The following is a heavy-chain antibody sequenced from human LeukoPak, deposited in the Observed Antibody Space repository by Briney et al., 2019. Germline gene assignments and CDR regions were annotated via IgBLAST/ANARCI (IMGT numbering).Heavy chain of an antibody. V-gene: IGHV3-21*01. J-gene: IGHJ4*02. CDR1: GFTFSSYS. Sequence: PGGSLRLSCAASGFTFSSYSVNWVRQAPGKGLEWVSSISSSSSYIYYADSVKGRFTISRDNAKNSLYLQMNSLRAEDTAVYYCARDVRVMGYFDLNFDYWGQGTLVTVSS. CDR3: ARDVRVMGYFDLNFDY. CDR2: ISSSSSYI. D-gene: IGHD3-9*01.